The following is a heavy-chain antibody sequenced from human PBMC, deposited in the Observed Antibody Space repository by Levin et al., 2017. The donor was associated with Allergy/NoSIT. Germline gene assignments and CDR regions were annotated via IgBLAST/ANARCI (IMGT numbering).Heavy chain of an antibody. J-gene: IGHJ4*02. CDR3: AKDHRCSSIGCYADY. CDR1: GFTFSSYA. V-gene: IGHV3-23*01. Sequence: GESLKISCAASGFTFSSYAMTWVRQAPGKGLEWVSTISNSGGSTYYADSVKGRFTISRDNSKNTLYLQMNSLRAEDTAVYYCAKDHRCSSIGCYADYWGQGTLVTVSS. D-gene: IGHD2-2*01. CDR2: ISNSGGST.